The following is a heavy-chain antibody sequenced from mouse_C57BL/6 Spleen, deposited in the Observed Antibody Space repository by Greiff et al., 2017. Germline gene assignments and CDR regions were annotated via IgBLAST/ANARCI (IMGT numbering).Heavy chain of an antibody. CDR3: ARSPYPYAMDY. CDR2: INPNNGGT. CDR1: GYTFTDYY. V-gene: IGHV1-26*01. J-gene: IGHJ4*01. Sequence: VQLQQSGPELVKPGASVKISCKASGYTFTDYYMNWVKQSHGKSLEWIGDINPNNGGTSYNQKFKGKATLTVDKSSSTAYMELRSLTSEDSAVYYCARSPYPYAMDYWGQGTSVTVSS.